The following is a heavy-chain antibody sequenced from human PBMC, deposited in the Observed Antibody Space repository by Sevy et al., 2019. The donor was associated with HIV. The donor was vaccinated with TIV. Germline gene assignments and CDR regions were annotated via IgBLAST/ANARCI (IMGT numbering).Heavy chain of an antibody. CDR1: GFTFNTHA. CDR2: ITGPAYGT. V-gene: IGHV3-23*01. J-gene: IGHJ3*01. Sequence: GGSLRLSCAASGFTFNTHAMTWVRQAPGKGLEWVSSITGPAYGTHYADSVKGRFNVSRDNSKNVLYLQMNSLRADDTAVYYCAKALNPALESMLQVNLPTLKGFDVRGQGTMVTVSS. CDR3: AKALNPALESMLQVNLPTLKGFDV. D-gene: IGHD2-8*01.